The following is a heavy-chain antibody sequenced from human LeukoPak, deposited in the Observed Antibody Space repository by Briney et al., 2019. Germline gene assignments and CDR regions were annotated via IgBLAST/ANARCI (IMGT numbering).Heavy chain of an antibody. V-gene: IGHV3-9*01. Sequence: PGGSLRLSCAASGFTFDDYAMHWVRQAPGKGLEWVSGISWNSGTIDYADSVKGRFTISRDNAKNSLYLQMNSLRAEDTALYYCAKAGCSSTTCYTNCWGQGTLVTVSS. CDR1: GFTFDDYA. D-gene: IGHD2-2*02. CDR2: ISWNSGTI. CDR3: AKAGCSSTTCYTNC. J-gene: IGHJ4*02.